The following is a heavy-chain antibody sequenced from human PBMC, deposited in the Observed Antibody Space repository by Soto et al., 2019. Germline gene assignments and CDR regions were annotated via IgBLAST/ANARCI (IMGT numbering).Heavy chain of an antibody. D-gene: IGHD6-13*01. CDR3: AKEFGSTWIDH. CDR2: MSYDGTKE. V-gene: IGHV3-30*18. CDR1: GFTLTTYG. J-gene: IGHJ4*02. Sequence: PGGSLRLSCAASGFTLTTYGMHWVRQAPGKGLEWVAAMSYDGTKEYYADSVKGRFTISRDSSRNTLFLQLNSLRAEDTAVYYCAKEFGSTWIDHWGEGTLVTVYS.